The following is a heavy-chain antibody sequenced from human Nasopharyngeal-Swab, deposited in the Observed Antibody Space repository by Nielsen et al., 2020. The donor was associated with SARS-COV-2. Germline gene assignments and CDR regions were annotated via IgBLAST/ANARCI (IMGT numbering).Heavy chain of an antibody. CDR3: ARDLWSSSSWYALELTRGIDP. CDR2: SNAGNGNT. V-gene: IGHV1-3*01. Sequence: GRLATGQSGVWRGLSNAGNGNTKYSQKFQGRVTITRDTSASTAYMELSSLRSEDTAVYYCARDLWSSSSWYALELTRGIDPWGQGTLVTVSS. J-gene: IGHJ5*02. D-gene: IGHD6-13*01.